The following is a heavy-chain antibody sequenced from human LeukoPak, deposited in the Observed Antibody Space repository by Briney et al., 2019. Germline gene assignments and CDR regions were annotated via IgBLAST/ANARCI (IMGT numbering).Heavy chain of an antibody. J-gene: IGHJ4*02. CDR3: GKHDSASDY. CDR1: GSIFGDYG. V-gene: IGHV3-30*02. D-gene: IGHD1-26*01. CDR2: IRSDGSGE. Sequence: GGSLRLSCVASGSIFGDYGMHWVRQAPGKGLERVAFIRSDGSGEYYTASVKGRFTISRDNSKNTLYVQMNSVRLEDTAVYYCGKHDSASDYWGQGTLVSVSS.